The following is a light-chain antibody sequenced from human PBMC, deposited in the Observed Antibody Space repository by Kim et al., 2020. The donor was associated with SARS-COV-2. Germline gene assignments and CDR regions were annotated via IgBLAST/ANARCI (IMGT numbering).Light chain of an antibody. V-gene: IGKV3-11*01. Sequence: LSPGERATRASRASQSVSSYLAWYQQKPGQAPRLLIYDASNRATGIPARFSGSGSGTDFTLTISSLEPEDFAVYYCQQRSNWPPYTFGQGTKLEI. CDR3: QQRSNWPPYT. J-gene: IGKJ2*01. CDR1: QSVSSY. CDR2: DAS.